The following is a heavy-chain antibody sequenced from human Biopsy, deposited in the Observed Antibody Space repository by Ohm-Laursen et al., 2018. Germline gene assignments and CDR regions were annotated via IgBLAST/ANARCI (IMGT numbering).Heavy chain of an antibody. Sequence: ASVKVSCKPSEDILARYAIVWVRQAPGQGLEWMGWISTYNDDTNIAQKFQGRVSMTTDTSTRTAYMELRSLRSGDTAIYFCARDPGYDFWSGSDPFDIWGQGTLVTVS. CDR1: EDILARYA. V-gene: IGHV1-18*01. CDR3: ARDPGYDFWSGSDPFDI. CDR2: ISTYNDDT. D-gene: IGHD3-3*01. J-gene: IGHJ3*02.